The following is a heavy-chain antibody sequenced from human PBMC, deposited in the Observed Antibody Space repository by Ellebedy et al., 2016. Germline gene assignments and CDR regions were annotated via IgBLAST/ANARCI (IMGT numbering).Heavy chain of an antibody. J-gene: IGHJ6*02. D-gene: IGHD3-9*01. V-gene: IGHV4-59*01. Sequence: SETLSLXXTVSNGSISTYYWSWIRQPPGKGLEYIGYIDYTGSTNYNPSLQSRSTISVDTSKNQFSLKLSSVTAADTAVYYCARDKVLRYFDWFSGMDVWGQGTTVTVSS. CDR2: IDYTGST. CDR3: ARDKVLRYFDWFSGMDV. CDR1: NGSISTYY.